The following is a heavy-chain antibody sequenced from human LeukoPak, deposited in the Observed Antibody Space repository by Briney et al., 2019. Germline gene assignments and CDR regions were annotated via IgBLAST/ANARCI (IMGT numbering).Heavy chain of an antibody. J-gene: IGHJ4*02. CDR2: IYYSGST. CDR1: GGSMSNYY. D-gene: IGHD4-17*01. Sequence: RWETLSLTRTVSGGSMSNYYWSWIRQPPGKGLEWIGYIYYSGSTNYNPSLKSRVTISVDTSKNQFSLKLSSVTAADTAVYYCARVRFSAGPPGYWGQGTLVTVSS. CDR3: ARVRFSAGPPGY. V-gene: IGHV4-59*01.